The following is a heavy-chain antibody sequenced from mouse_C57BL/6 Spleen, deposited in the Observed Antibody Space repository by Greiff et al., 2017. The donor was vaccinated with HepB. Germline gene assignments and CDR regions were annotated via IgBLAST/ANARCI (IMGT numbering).Heavy chain of an antibody. CDR3: ASGGNYSFAY. CDR1: GYTFTSYW. V-gene: IGHV1-59*01. D-gene: IGHD2-1*01. CDR2: IDPSDSYT. J-gene: IGHJ3*01. Sequence: QVQLQQPGAELVRPGTSVKLSCKASGYTFTSYWMHWVKQRPGQGLEWIGVIDPSDSYTNYNQKFKGKATLTVDTSSSTAYMQLSSLTSEDSAVYYCASGGNYSFAYWGQGTLVTVSA.